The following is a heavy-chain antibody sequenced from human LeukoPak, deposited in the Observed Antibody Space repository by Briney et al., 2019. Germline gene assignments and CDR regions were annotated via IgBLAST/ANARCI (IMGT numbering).Heavy chain of an antibody. V-gene: IGHV3-21*01. J-gene: IGHJ6*02. D-gene: IGHD2-2*01. Sequence: PGGSLRLSCAASGFTFSSYSMNWVRQAPGKGLEWVSSITSSSSYIYYADSVKGRFTISRGNAKNSLYLQMNSLRAEDTAVYYCARPSEGYQLLDYYYGMDVWGQGTTVTVSS. CDR2: ITSSSSYI. CDR1: GFTFSSYS. CDR3: ARPSEGYQLLDYYYGMDV.